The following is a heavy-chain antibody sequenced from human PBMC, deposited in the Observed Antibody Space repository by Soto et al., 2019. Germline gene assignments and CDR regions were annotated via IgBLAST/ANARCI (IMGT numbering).Heavy chain of an antibody. D-gene: IGHD2-2*01. Sequence: VGSLRLSCAASGFTFSSYEMNWVRQAPGKGLEWVSYISSSGSTIYYADSVKGRFTISRDNAKNSLYLQMNSLRAEDTAVYYCARKSTYFDYWGQGTLVTVSS. CDR1: GFTFSSYE. V-gene: IGHV3-48*03. CDR2: ISSSGSTI. J-gene: IGHJ4*02. CDR3: ARKSTYFDY.